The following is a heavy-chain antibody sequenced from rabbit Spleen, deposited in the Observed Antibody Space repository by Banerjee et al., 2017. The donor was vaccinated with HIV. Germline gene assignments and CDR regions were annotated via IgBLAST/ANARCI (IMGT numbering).Heavy chain of an antibody. J-gene: IGHJ4*01. CDR2: IAGSSSGFT. D-gene: IGHD4-2*01. CDR3: ARSPYAGDDYYAGHYFHL. CDR1: GFSFSSSDY. Sequence: QSLEESGGDLVKPGASLTLTCTASGFSFSSSDYMCWVRQAPGKGLEWISCIAGSSSGFTYSATWAKGRFTCSKTSSTTVTLQMTSLTVADTATYFCARSPYAGDDYYAGHYFHLWGPGTLVTVS. V-gene: IGHV1S40*01.